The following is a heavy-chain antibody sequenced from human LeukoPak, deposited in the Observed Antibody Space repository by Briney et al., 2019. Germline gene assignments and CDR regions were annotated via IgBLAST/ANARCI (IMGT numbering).Heavy chain of an antibody. J-gene: IGHJ4*02. V-gene: IGHV1-18*01. D-gene: IGHD2/OR15-2a*01. Sequence: ASVKVSCKTFGYTFSSFGITWVRQAPGQGPEWMGWIKIGEGATHYAQKFQDRVSITRDLSSNTAFLELRNLRSDDTAVYFCSRSYHSTSWYYFDHWGQGTLVTVSS. CDR3: SRSYHSTSWYYFDH. CDR1: GYTFSSFG. CDR2: IKIGEGAT.